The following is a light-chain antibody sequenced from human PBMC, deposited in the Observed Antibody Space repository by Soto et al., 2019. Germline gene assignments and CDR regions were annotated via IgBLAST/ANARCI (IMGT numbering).Light chain of an antibody. Sequence: QSVLTQPPLVSGAPGQRVTISCTGSSSNIGAGYDVHWYLQLPGTAPKLLIYGNINRPSGVPDRFSGSKSGTSASLAITGLQAEDEADYYCQSYDSSLSGVVFGGGTKLTVL. CDR2: GNI. V-gene: IGLV1-40*01. CDR1: SSNIGAGYD. J-gene: IGLJ2*01. CDR3: QSYDSSLSGVV.